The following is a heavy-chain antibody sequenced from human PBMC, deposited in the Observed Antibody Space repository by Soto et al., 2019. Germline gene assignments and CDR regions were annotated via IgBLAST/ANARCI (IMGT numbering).Heavy chain of an antibody. CDR3: VAGDYDFWSGPYYYYGMDV. D-gene: IGHD3-3*01. CDR1: GFTFTSSA. CDR2: IVVGSGNT. J-gene: IGHJ6*02. V-gene: IGHV1-58*01. Sequence: VKVSCKASGFTFTSSAVQWVRQARGQRLEWIGWIVVGSGNTNYAQKFQERVTITRDMSTSTAYMELGSLRSEDTAVYYCVAGDYDFWSGPYYYYGMDVWGQGTTVTVSS.